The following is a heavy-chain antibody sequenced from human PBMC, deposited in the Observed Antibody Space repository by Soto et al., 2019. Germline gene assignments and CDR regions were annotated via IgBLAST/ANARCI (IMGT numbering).Heavy chain of an antibody. CDR2: IYYSGST. D-gene: IGHD3-10*01. CDR1: GGSISSSSYY. J-gene: IGHJ6*02. V-gene: IGHV4-39*01. Sequence: PSETLSLTCTVSGGSISSSSYYWGWIRQPPGKGLEWIGSIYYSGSTYYNPSLKSRVTISVDTSKNQFSLKLSSVTAADTAVYYCASLLLWFGESAVYYYYGMDVWGQGTTVTSP. CDR3: ASLLLWFGESAVYYYYGMDV.